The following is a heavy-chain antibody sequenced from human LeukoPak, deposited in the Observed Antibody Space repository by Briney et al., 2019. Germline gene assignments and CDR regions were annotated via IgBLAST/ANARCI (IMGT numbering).Heavy chain of an antibody. V-gene: IGHV3-7*01. CDR3: ARDRVAVRSYYYYGMDV. J-gene: IGHJ6*02. D-gene: IGHD2-21*01. Sequence: GGSLRLSCAASGFTFSDYWMNWVRQAPGKGLEWVANIKQDGSEKYYVDSVKGRFTISRDNAKNSLYLQMNSLRAEDTAVYYCARDRVAVRSYYYYGMDVWGQGTTVTVSS. CDR2: IKQDGSEK. CDR1: GFTFSDYW.